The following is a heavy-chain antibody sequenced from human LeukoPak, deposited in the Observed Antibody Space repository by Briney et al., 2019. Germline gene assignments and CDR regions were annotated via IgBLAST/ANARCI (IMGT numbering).Heavy chain of an antibody. J-gene: IGHJ5*02. Sequence: SKTLSLTCTVSGGSISSGGYYWSWIRQHPGKGLEWIGYIYYSGSTYYNPSLKSRVTISVDTSKNQFSLKLSSVTAADTAVYYCARWEGGYDSSGYSDWFDPWGQGTLVTVSS. V-gene: IGHV4-31*03. CDR1: GGSISSGGYY. CDR2: IYYSGST. CDR3: ARWEGGYDSSGYSDWFDP. D-gene: IGHD3-22*01.